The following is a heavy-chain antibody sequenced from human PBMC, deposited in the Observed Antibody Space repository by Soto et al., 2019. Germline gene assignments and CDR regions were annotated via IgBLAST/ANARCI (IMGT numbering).Heavy chain of an antibody. CDR1: GYTFTTYE. J-gene: IGHJ6*02. CDR2: MNPNSDST. Sequence: QVQLVQSGAEVKKPGASVKVSCKASGYTFTTYEIAWVRQAAGQGLEWMGWMNPNSDSTGYAQKFQDRVTMTTITSISTVYMELRSLRFDDTAVYYCARVGSGSFSRGGYYYYGMDVWGRGTTVTVSS. D-gene: IGHD1-26*01. V-gene: IGHV1-8*02. CDR3: ARVGSGSFSRGGYYYYGMDV.